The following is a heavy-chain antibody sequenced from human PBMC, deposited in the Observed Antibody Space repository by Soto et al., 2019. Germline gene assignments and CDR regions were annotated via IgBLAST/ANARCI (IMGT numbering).Heavy chain of an antibody. CDR3: ARDSGPRGYDALDI. CDR1: GFTFSNYW. Sequence: EEQVVESGGGLIQPGGSLRLSCAASGFTFSNYWMTWVRQAPGKGLEWVANIKQDASENFYVDSVKGRFTISRDNAKNSLYLQMNSLRVEDTAVYYCARDSGPRGYDALDIWGQGTMVTVSS. V-gene: IGHV3-7*04. J-gene: IGHJ3*02. D-gene: IGHD2-8*02. CDR2: IKQDASEN.